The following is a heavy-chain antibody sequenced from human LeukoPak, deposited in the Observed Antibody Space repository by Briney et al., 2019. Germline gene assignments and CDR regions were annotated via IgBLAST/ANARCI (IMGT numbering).Heavy chain of an antibody. CDR3: ARGGDYGDYGWFDP. V-gene: IGHV1-46*01. CDR2: INPSGGST. J-gene: IGHJ5*02. D-gene: IGHD4-17*01. CDR1: GYTFTSYY. Sequence: ASVKVSCMASGYTFTSYYMHWVRQTPGQGVEWMGVINPSGGSTSYTQKFQGRVTMTRDTSTSTVYMELSSLRSEDTAVYYCARGGDYGDYGWFDPWGQGTLVTVTS.